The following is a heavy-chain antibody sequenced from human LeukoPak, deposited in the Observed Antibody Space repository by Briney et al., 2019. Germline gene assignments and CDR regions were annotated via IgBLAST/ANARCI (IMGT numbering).Heavy chain of an antibody. Sequence: TGGSLRLSCAASGFTVSSNYMSWVRQAPGKGLEWVSVIYSGGSTYYADSVKGRFTISRDNSKNTLYLQMNSLRAEDTAVYYCARDPLIGTTVTTGYWGQGTLVTVSS. V-gene: IGHV3-53*01. CDR2: IYSGGST. CDR3: ARDPLIGTTVTTGY. D-gene: IGHD4-17*01. J-gene: IGHJ4*02. CDR1: GFTVSSNY.